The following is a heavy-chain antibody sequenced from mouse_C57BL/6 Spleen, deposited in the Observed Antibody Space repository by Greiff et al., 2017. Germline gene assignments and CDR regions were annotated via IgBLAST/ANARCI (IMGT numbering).Heavy chain of an antibody. CDR2: IYPGSGST. CDR1: GYTFTSYW. J-gene: IGHJ4*01. CDR3: ARSGGYYSNPSYAMDY. V-gene: IGHV1-55*01. D-gene: IGHD2-5*01. Sequence: QVQLQQPGAELVKPGASVKMSCKASGYTFTSYWITWVKQRPGQGLEWIGDIYPGSGSTNYNEKFKSKATLTVDTSSSTAYMQLSSLTSEDSAVYYCARSGGYYSNPSYAMDYWGQGTSGTVSS.